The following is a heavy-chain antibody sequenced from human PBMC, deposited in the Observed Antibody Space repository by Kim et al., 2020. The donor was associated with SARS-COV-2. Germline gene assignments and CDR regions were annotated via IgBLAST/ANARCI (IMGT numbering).Heavy chain of an antibody. V-gene: IGHV5-51*01. D-gene: IGHD2-2*01. J-gene: IGHJ6*02. CDR1: GYSFTSYW. CDR2: IYPGDSDT. CDR3: ARDIVVVPAANDPPLYYYYGMDV. Sequence: GESLKISCKGSGYSFTSYWIGWVRQMPGKGLEWMGIIYPGDSDTRYSPSFQGQVTISADKSISTAYLQWSSLKASDTAMYYCARDIVVVPAANDPPLYYYYGMDVWGQGTTVTVSS.